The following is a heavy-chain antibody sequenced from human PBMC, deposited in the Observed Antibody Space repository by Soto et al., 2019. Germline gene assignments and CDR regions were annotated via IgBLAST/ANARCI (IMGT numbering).Heavy chain of an antibody. Sequence: GGSLRLSCAASGFTFSDYYMSWIRQAPGKGLECVSYMSSSGSIIYYADSVKGRFTISRDNAKNSLYLQMNSLRAEDTAVYYCARDYYGSGSYYSYYYMDVWGKGTTVTVSS. CDR2: MSSSGSII. CDR1: GFTFSDYY. J-gene: IGHJ6*03. D-gene: IGHD3-10*01. V-gene: IGHV3-11*01. CDR3: ARDYYGSGSYYSYYYMDV.